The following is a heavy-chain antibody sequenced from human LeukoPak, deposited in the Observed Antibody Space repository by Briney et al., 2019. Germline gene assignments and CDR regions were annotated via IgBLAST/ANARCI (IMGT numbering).Heavy chain of an antibody. Sequence: ASVKVSCKPSGYTFTGKYMHWVRQAPGQGLEWMGWINPNSGGTNYAQKFQGRVTLTRDTSISTAYMELSSLRSDDTAVYYCATFQVSVGGTGPQDYWGQGTLVTVSS. V-gene: IGHV1-2*02. CDR3: ATFQVSVGGTGPQDY. J-gene: IGHJ4*02. CDR1: GYTFTGKY. D-gene: IGHD6-19*01. CDR2: INPNSGGT.